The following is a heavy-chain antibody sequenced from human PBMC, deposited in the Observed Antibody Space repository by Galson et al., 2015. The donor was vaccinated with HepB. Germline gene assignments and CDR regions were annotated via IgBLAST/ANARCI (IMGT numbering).Heavy chain of an antibody. V-gene: IGHV3-43*01. Sequence: SLRLSCAASGFTFDDYTMHWVRQAPGKGLEWVSLISWDGGSTYYADSVKGRFTISRDNSKNSLYLQMNSLRAEDTALYYCAKDGDYYYGMDVWGQGTTVTVSS. CDR1: GFTFDDYT. CDR3: AKDGDYYYGMDV. CDR2: ISWDGGST. J-gene: IGHJ6*02.